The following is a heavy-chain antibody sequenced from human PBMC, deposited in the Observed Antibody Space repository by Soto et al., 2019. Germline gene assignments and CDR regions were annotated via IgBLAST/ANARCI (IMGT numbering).Heavy chain of an antibody. CDR1: GGSISSGDYY. Sequence: QVQLQESGPGLVKPSQTLSLTCTVSGGSISSGDYYWSWIRQPPGKGLEWIGYIYYSGSTYYNPSLKSRVTISVDTSKNQFPLKLSSVTAADTAVYYCARVIKDYYGSGSYRTNFDYWGQGTLVTVSS. CDR3: ARVIKDYYGSGSYRTNFDY. V-gene: IGHV4-30-4*01. CDR2: IYYSGST. D-gene: IGHD3-10*01. J-gene: IGHJ4*02.